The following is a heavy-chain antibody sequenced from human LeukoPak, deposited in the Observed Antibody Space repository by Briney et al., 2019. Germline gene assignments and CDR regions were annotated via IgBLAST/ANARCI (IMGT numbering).Heavy chain of an antibody. CDR2: IYTSGST. CDR1: GGSISSYY. CDR3: ARAEYSSSSVDWFDP. D-gene: IGHD6-6*01. V-gene: IGHV4-4*07. J-gene: IGHJ5*02. Sequence: SETLSLTCTVSGGSISSYYWSWIRPPAGKGLEWIGRIYTSGSTNYNPSLKSRVTMSVDTSKNQFSLKLSSVTAADTAVYYCARAEYSSSSVDWFDPWGQGTLVTVSS.